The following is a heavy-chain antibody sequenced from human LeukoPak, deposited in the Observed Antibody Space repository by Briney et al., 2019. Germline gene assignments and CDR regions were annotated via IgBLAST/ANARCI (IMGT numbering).Heavy chain of an antibody. D-gene: IGHD6-13*01. CDR1: GGSISSSSYY. J-gene: IGHJ5*02. Sequence: SETLSLTCTVSGGSISSSSYYWDWIRQPPGKGLEWIGSIYYSGSTYYNPSLKSRVSISVDTSKNQFSLKLSSVTAADTAVYYCARRAYSSSWYVGKNWFDPWGQGTLVTVSS. V-gene: IGHV4-39*01. CDR2: IYYSGST. CDR3: ARRAYSSSWYVGKNWFDP.